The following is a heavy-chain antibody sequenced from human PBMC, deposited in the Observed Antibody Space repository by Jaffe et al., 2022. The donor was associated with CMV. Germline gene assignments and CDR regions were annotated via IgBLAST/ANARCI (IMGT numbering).Heavy chain of an antibody. D-gene: IGHD3-22*01. J-gene: IGHJ4*02. V-gene: IGHV4-39*01. CDR3: ARLIRSPSSGYSTYFDY. CDR1: GDSISSSIHY. Sequence: QLQLQESGPGLVKPSETLSLTCTVSGDSISSSIHYWAWIRQPPGKGLEWIGSFHYGGNTFYNPSLKSRVTIPVDTSENQFSLKLTSVTATDTSVYYCARLIRSPSSGYSTYFDYWGQGTLVTVSS. CDR2: FHYGGNT.